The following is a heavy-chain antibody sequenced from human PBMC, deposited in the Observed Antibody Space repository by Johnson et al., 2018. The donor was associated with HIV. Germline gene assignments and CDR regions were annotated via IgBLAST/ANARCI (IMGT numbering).Heavy chain of an antibody. Sequence: VQLMESGGGVVQPGRSLRLSCAASGFTFNNYVMTWVRQAPGKGLEWVSGISGSDFGPYYADSVRGRFTISRDNSKNTLYLQMNSLRAEDTAVYYCAKGLGGAFDIWGQGTMVTVSS. V-gene: IGHV3-23*01. CDR2: ISGSDFGP. CDR1: GFTFNNYV. D-gene: IGHD3-16*01. CDR3: AKGLGGAFDI. J-gene: IGHJ3*02.